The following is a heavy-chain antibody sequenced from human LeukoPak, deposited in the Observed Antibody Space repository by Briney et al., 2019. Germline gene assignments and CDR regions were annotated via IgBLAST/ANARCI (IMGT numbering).Heavy chain of an antibody. CDR1: GFTFIDYT. D-gene: IGHD2-2*01. CDR2: ASSDGSDK. J-gene: IGHJ4*03. V-gene: IGHV3-30*04. CDR3: ARAHSASWYAAY. Sequence: GGSLRLSCTTSGFTFIDYTVHWVRQAPGEGPEWVALASSDGSDKQYAASVKGRFTISRDDSKNTLYLEMNTLKDEDTAVYYCARAHSASWYAAYWGHGTRVTVSS.